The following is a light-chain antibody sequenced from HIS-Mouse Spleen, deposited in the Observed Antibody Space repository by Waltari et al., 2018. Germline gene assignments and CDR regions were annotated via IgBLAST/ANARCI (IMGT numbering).Light chain of an antibody. Sequence: DIQLTQSPSFLSASVGDRVTITCRASQGISSYLAWYQQKPGKAPKLLIYAASTLQSRVPSRFLGSGSGTEFTLTISSLQPEDFATYYCQQLNSYPPTFGQGTKVEIK. CDR3: QQLNSYPPT. J-gene: IGKJ1*01. CDR2: AAS. V-gene: IGKV1-9*01. CDR1: QGISSY.